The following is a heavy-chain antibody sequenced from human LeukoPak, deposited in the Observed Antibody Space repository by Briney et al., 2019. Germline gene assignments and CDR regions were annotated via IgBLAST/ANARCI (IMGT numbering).Heavy chain of an antibody. V-gene: IGHV4-39*01. CDR1: GGSISSSSYY. CDR3: ASGTEYYFDY. J-gene: IGHJ4*02. Sequence: PSETLSLTCTASGGSISSSSYYWGWIRQPPGKGLEWIGSIYYSGSTYYNPSLESRVTISVDTSKNQFSLKLSSVTAADTAVYYCASGTEYYFDYWGQGTLVTVSS. CDR2: IYYSGST. D-gene: IGHD3/OR15-3a*01.